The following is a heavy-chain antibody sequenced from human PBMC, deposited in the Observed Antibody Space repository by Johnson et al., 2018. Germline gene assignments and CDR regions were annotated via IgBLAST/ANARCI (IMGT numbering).Heavy chain of an antibody. V-gene: IGHV3-30-3*01. CDR1: GFTFSSYA. D-gene: IGHD3-9*01. Sequence: QVQLGQAGGGVVQPGRSLRLSCAASGFTFSSYAMHWVRQAPGKGLEWVAVISYDGSNKYYADSVKGRFTISRDNSKNTLYLQMNSLRAEDTALYYCAKDKTEYYDILTGSDAFDIWGQGTMVTVSS. CDR2: ISYDGSNK. CDR3: AKDKTEYYDILTGSDAFDI. J-gene: IGHJ3*02.